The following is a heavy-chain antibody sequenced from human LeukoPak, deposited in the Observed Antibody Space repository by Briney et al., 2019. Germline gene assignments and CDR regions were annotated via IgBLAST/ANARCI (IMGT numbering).Heavy chain of an antibody. CDR3: ARGRYYGSGSYPSYFDY. J-gene: IGHJ4*02. D-gene: IGHD3-10*01. V-gene: IGHV3-20*04. CDR2: INWNGGST. Sequence: GGSLRLSCAASGFTFDDYGMSWVRRAPGKGLEWVSGINWNGGSTGYADSVKGRFTISRDNAKNSLYLQMNSLRAEDTALYYCARGRYYGSGSYPSYFDYWGQGTLVTVSS. CDR1: GFTFDDYG.